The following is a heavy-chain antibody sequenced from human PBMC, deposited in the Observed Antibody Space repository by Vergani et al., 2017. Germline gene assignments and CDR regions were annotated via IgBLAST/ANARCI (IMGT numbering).Heavy chain of an antibody. Sequence: QVQLVQSGAEVKKPGASVKVSCKASGYTFTSYGISWVRQAPGQGLEWMGWISAYNGNTNNAQKLQGRVTMTTDTSTSTAYMELRSLRSDDTAVYYCARDLPGGQWLVKGAFDIWGQGTMVTVSS. CDR3: ARDLPGGQWLVKGAFDI. CDR2: ISAYNGNT. J-gene: IGHJ3*02. CDR1: GYTFTSYG. D-gene: IGHD6-19*01. V-gene: IGHV1-18*01.